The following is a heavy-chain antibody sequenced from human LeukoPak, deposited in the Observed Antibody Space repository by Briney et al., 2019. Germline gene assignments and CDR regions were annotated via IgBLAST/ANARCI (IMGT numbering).Heavy chain of an antibody. V-gene: IGHV4-34*01. D-gene: IGHD6-13*01. CDR3: ARGGAAAGTGQYYYYYGMDV. CDR2: INHSGST. Sequence: PSETLSLTCAVYGGSFSGYYWSWIRQPPGKGLEWIGEINHSGSTNYNPSLKSRVTISVDTSKNQFSLKLSSVTAADTAVHYCARGGAAAGTGQYYYYYGMDVWGQGTTVTVSS. J-gene: IGHJ6*02. CDR1: GGSFSGYY.